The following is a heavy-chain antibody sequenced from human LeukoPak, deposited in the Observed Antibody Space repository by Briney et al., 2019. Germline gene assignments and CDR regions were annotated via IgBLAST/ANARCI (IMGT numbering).Heavy chain of an antibody. CDR1: GYTFTGYY. CDR3: ASLKNYYDSTGYLVTDAFDI. J-gene: IGHJ3*02. CDR2: INPNSGGT. V-gene: IGHV1-2*02. D-gene: IGHD3-22*01. Sequence: ASVKVSCKASGYTFTGYYMHWVRQAPGQGLEWMGWINPNSGGTNYAQKFQGRVTMTRDTSISTAYMELSRLRSDDTAVYYCASLKNYYDSTGYLVTDAFDIWGQGTMVTVSS.